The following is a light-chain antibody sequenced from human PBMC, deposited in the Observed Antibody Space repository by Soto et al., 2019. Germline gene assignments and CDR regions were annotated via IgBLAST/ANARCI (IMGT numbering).Light chain of an antibody. CDR3: QHYNNWPWT. V-gene: IGKV3-15*01. CDR2: GAS. CDR1: QSVSSD. J-gene: IGKJ1*01. Sequence: MALTQSPATLSLSPEARATLSGRASQSVSSDLAWYQKKPGQAPRLLIFGASTRTTGVPARFSGGGSGTEFTLTISSLQSEDFAVYYCQHYNNWPWTFGQGTKVDIK.